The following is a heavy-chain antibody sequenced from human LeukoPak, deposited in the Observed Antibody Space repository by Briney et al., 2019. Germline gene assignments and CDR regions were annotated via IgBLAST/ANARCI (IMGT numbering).Heavy chain of an antibody. Sequence: KPSETLSLTCAVYGGSFSGYYWSWIRQPPGTRLDWIGEINHSGSTNYNPSLKSRVTISVDTSKNQFSLKLSSVTAADTAVYYCARGSPYGRNWFDPWGQGTLVTVSS. CDR2: INHSGST. J-gene: IGHJ5*02. CDR1: GGSFSGYY. CDR3: ARGSPYGRNWFDP. D-gene: IGHD3-10*01. V-gene: IGHV4-34*01.